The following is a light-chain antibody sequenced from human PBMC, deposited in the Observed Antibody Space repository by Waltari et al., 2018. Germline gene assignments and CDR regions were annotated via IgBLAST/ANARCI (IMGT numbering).Light chain of an antibody. CDR3: QQTNTFPLT. CDR2: AAS. V-gene: IGKV1-12*01. Sequence: DIRMTQSPSTVSASVGDTVTITCRASQGISNWLAWYQQTPGKAPKLLIYAASNLQPGVPSRFSGSGSVTEFTLTISDLQPEDFVTYFCQQTNTFPLTFGQGTRLEIK. CDR1: QGISNW. J-gene: IGKJ5*01.